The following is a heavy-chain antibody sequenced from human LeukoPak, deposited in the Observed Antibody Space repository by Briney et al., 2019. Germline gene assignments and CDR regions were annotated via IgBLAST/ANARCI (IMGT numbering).Heavy chain of an antibody. J-gene: IGHJ4*02. D-gene: IGHD2-15*01. Sequence: GGSLRLSCAASGFTFSSYEMNWVRQAPGEGLEWVSYISSSGSTIYYADSVKGRFTISRDKAKNSLYLQMNGLRAEGTAVSFYASAAVVVVAATDYWGQGTLVTVSS. CDR3: ASAAVVVVAATDY. V-gene: IGHV3-48*03. CDR1: GFTFSSYE. CDR2: ISSSGSTI.